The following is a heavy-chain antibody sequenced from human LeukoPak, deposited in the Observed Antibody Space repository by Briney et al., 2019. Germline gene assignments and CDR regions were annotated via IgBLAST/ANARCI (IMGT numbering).Heavy chain of an antibody. CDR1: GFIFSSYW. J-gene: IGHJ3*01. D-gene: IGHD2-8*01. Sequence: GGSLRLSCAASGFIFSSYWMHWVRQAPGKGLVWVSRINSDASSTSYADSVKGRFTISRDNAKNTLYLQMNSLRAEDTAVYYCARVQGHPPNGLDVWGQGTMVTVSS. V-gene: IGHV3-74*01. CDR3: ARVQGHPPNGLDV. CDR2: INSDASST.